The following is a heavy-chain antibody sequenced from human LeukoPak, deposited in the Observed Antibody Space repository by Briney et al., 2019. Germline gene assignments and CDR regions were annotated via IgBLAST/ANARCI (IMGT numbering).Heavy chain of an antibody. CDR1: GFTLSNYY. CDR2: ISSSGSTI. CDR3: ASGQSRTRGAYYYMDV. D-gene: IGHD3/OR15-3a*01. J-gene: IGHJ6*03. V-gene: IGHV3-11*04. Sequence: PGGSLRLSCVASGFTLSNYYMSWIRQAPGKGLEWVSYISSSGSTIYYADSVKGRFTISRDNAKNSLYLQMNSLRAEDTAVYYCASGQSRTRGAYYYMDVWGKGTTVTVSS.